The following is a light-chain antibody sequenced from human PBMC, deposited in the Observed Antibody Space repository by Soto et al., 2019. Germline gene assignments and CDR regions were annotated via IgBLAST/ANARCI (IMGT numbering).Light chain of an antibody. CDR3: QHYYTYPWT. Sequence: AIRMTQSPSSFSASTGDRVTITCRASQDISSYLAWFQQKPGKAPELLIYAASTLRGGVPSRFSGSGSGTDFTLTITYLQSEDFAIYYCQHYYTYPWTFGQGTKVEIK. CDR1: QDISSY. V-gene: IGKV1-8*01. CDR2: AAS. J-gene: IGKJ1*01.